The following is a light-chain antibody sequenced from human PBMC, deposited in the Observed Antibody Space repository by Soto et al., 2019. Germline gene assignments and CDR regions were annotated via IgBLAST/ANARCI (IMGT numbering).Light chain of an antibody. CDR3: QQYYSYPRT. CDR1: QGISSY. CDR2: AAS. J-gene: IGKJ1*01. V-gene: IGKV1-8*01. Sequence: AIRMTQSPSSLSASTGDRVTITCRASQGISSYLAWYQQKPGKAPKLLIYAASTLQSGVPSRFSGSGSGTDFTLTISCLQSEDFATYYCQQYYSYPRTFGRGTTVEIK.